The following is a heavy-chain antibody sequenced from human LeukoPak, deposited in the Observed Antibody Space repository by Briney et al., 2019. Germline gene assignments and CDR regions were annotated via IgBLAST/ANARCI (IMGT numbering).Heavy chain of an antibody. Sequence: GGPLRLSCGASGFTFSTYGMHWVRQAPGKGLEWVAFIRDDGSNKYYADSVKGRFTISRDNSKNTLYLQMNSLRAEDTAVYSCAKSSSGWSVDSWGQGTLVTVPS. CDR3: AKSSSGWSVDS. J-gene: IGHJ4*02. CDR1: GFTFSTYG. CDR2: IRDDGSNK. D-gene: IGHD6-19*01. V-gene: IGHV3-30*02.